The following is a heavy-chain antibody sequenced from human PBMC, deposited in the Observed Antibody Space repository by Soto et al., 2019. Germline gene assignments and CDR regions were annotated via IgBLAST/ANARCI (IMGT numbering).Heavy chain of an antibody. CDR3: AGDTSDYASGX. J-gene: IGHJ4*02. CDR1: GFSFSDHY. V-gene: IGHV3-11*01. CDR2: IRGGGTTM. D-gene: IGHD3-10*01. Sequence: GSLRLSCAASGFSFSDHYMTWIRQAPGKGLEWVSKIRGGGTTMYYADSVKGRFTVSRDNAKNSLYLQLNSLRAEDTAVYYCAGDTSDYASGXWGRGTLVTVSX.